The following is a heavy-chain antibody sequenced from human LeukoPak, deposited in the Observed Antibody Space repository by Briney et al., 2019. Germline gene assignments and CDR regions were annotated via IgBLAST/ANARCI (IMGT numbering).Heavy chain of an antibody. J-gene: IGHJ5*02. CDR1: GGSISSYY. D-gene: IGHD6-19*01. V-gene: IGHV4-4*07. CDR3: ARVNSSGWFDWFDP. CDR2: IYTSGST. Sequence: SETLSLTCTVSGGSISSYYWSWIRQPAGKGLEWTGRIYTSGSTNYNPPLKSRVTMSVDTSKNQFSLKLSSVTAADTAVYYCARVNSSGWFDWFDPWGQGTLVTVSS.